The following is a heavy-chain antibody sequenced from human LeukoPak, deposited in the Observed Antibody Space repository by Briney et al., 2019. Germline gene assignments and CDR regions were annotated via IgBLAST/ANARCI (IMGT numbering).Heavy chain of an antibody. CDR1: GDSVSSNSAA. J-gene: IGHJ4*02. V-gene: IGHV6-1*01. CDR2: TYYRSKWYN. CDR3: ARDGGGGDDLFDY. D-gene: IGHD5-12*01. Sequence: SQTLSLTCAISGDSVSSNSAAWNWIRQSPSRGLEWLGRTYYRSKWYNTYAVSLKSRISINPDTSKNQFSLQLNSVTPEDTVVYYCARDGGGGDDLFDYWGQGTLVTVSS.